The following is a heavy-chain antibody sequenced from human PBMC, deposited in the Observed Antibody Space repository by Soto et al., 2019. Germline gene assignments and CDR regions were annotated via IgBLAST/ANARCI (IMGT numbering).Heavy chain of an antibody. V-gene: IGHV3-30*18. CDR3: AKGGYDSSGYYSYYFDY. CDR2: ISYDGSNK. CDR1: VFTFSSYG. D-gene: IGHD3-22*01. J-gene: IGHJ4*02. Sequence: GWSLRLSCASSVFTFSSYGMHWVRQAPGKGLEWVAVISYDGSNKYYADSVKGRFTISRDNSKNTLYLQMNSLRAEDTAVYYCAKGGYDSSGYYSYYFDYWGQGTLVTVSS.